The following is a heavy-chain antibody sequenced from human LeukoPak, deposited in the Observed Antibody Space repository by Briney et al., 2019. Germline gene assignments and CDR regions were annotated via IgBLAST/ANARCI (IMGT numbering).Heavy chain of an antibody. CDR1: GASMSNSF. J-gene: IGHJ4*02. CDR3: ARAPAGCGGTCSFDY. Sequence: PSETLSLTCTVSGASMSNSFWSWIRQPAGKGLEWIGRIYSSGRTNCNRSLKSRVTLSIDTSNNQFSLKLTSVTAADTALYYCARAPAGCGGTCSFDYWGQGTLVTVSS. CDR2: IYSSGRT. D-gene: IGHD2-15*01. V-gene: IGHV4-4*07.